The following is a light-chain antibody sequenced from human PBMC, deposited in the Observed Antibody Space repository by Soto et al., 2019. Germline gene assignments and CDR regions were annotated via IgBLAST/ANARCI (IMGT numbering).Light chain of an antibody. V-gene: IGLV2-8*01. CDR1: SSDVGGFDY. Sequence: QSALTQPPSASGSPGQSVTISCTGTSSDVGGFDYVSWYQQHPGKAPKLIIYEVSNRRPGVPDRFSASKSGNTASLTVSGLQAEDEADYYCCSWTGSIPYVFGTGTKLTVL. J-gene: IGLJ1*01. CDR3: CSWTGSIPYV. CDR2: EVS.